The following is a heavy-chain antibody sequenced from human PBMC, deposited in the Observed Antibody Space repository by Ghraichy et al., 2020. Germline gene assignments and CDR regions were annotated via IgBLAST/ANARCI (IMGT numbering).Heavy chain of an antibody. D-gene: IGHD2-21*02. J-gene: IGHJ1*01. CDR1: GGSLSGYY. CDR3: ARVPPTAYCGGDCYQH. CDR2: INHSGST. Sequence: SQTLSLTCAVSGGSLSGYYWSWIRQPPGKGLEWIGEINHSGSTNHNPSLKSRVTISVDTSKNQFSLKLSSVTAADTAVYYCARVPPTAYCGGDCYQHWGQGTLVTVSS. V-gene: IGHV4-34*01.